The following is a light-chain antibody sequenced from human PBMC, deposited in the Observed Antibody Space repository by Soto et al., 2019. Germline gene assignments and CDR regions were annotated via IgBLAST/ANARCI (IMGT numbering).Light chain of an antibody. Sequence: QSVLTQPPSVSVAPGQTVTISCSGSNSNIGNNYVSWYQQFPGTAPKVLIYDNNKRPSGIPDRFSGSKSATSATLVITGLQTGDEADYYCGAWDSSLHAGVFGGGTKLTVL. J-gene: IGLJ2*01. CDR1: NSNIGNNY. V-gene: IGLV1-51*01. CDR2: DNN. CDR3: GAWDSSLHAGV.